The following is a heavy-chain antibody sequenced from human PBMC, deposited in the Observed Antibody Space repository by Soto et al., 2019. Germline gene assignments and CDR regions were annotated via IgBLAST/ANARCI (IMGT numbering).Heavy chain of an antibody. V-gene: IGHV4-59*01. D-gene: IGHD2-2*01. CDR3: ARVQSTSWGYYYAEDV. J-gene: IGHJ6*01. CDR1: GGSISSYY. Sequence: SETLSLTCRISGGSISSYYWNWIRQAPGKGLEWIGFISYSGSTNYNPALTSRVTISVDTSKDQTSLRLNSVTAADTGVCYCARVQSTSWGYYYAEDVWGQGTTVTVSS. CDR2: ISYSGST.